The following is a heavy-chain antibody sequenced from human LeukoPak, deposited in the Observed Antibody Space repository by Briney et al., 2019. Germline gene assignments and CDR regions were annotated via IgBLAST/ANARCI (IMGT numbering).Heavy chain of an antibody. CDR3: ARGRVFGDSSWYSDFDY. J-gene: IGHJ4*02. CDR2: INHSGST. D-gene: IGHD6-13*01. V-gene: IGHV4-34*01. Sequence: SETPSLTCAVYGGSFSGYYWSWIRQPPGKGLEWIGEINHSGSTNYNPSLKSRVTISVDTSKNQFSLKLSSVTAADTAVYYCARGRVFGDSSWYSDFDYWGQGTLVTVSS. CDR1: GGSFSGYY.